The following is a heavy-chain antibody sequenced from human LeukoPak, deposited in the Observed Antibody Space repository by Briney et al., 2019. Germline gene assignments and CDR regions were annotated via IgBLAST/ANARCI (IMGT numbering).Heavy chain of an antibody. CDR3: ARAGVVPAAIVDY. CDR1: GFTVSSNY. V-gene: IGHV3-66*01. D-gene: IGHD2-2*01. CDR2: IYSGGST. Sequence: GGSLRLSCAASGFTVSSNYMSWVRQAPGKGLEWVSVIYSGGSTYYADSVKGRFTISRDNSKNTLYLQMNSLRAEDTAVYYCARAGVVPAAIVDYWGQGTLVTVSS. J-gene: IGHJ4*02.